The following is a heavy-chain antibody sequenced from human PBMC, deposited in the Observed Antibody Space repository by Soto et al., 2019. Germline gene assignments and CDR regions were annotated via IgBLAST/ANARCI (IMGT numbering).Heavy chain of an antibody. CDR1: GVTFRIYA. CDR3: ARGGYSYGYYYYGMDV. Sequence: SLGLCCAASGVTFRIYAMDVVRQTPGKGLEWVAVISYDGSNKYYADSVKGRFTISRDNSKNTLYLQMNSLRAEDTAVYYCARGGYSYGYYYYGMDVWGQGTTVTVSS. D-gene: IGHD5-18*01. V-gene: IGHV3-30-3*01. J-gene: IGHJ6*02. CDR2: ISYDGSNK.